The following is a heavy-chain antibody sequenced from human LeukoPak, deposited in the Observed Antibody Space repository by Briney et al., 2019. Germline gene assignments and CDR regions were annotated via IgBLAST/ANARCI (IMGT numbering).Heavy chain of an antibody. D-gene: IGHD1-26*01. V-gene: IGHV4-39*07. J-gene: IGHJ3*02. CDR3: ARDAQLVGAALVDAFDI. CDR2: IYYSGSA. Sequence: TSETLSLTCTVSGDSISSASYYWGWIRQPPGKGLEWIGSIYYSGSAYYNPSLKSRVTMSVDTSKNQFSLKLSSVTAADTAVYYCARDAQLVGAALVDAFDIWGQGTMVTVSS. CDR1: GDSISSASYY.